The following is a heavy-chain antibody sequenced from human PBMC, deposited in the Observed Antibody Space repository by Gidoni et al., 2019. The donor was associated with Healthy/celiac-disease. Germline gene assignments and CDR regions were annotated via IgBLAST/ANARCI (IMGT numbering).Heavy chain of an antibody. V-gene: IGHV3-30*02. CDR2: IRYDGSNK. CDR3: AKDGGDHLDY. CDR1: GFTFSSYG. J-gene: IGHJ4*02. Sequence: QVQLVESGGGVVQPGGSLRLSCAASGFTFSSYGMHWVRQAPGKGLEWVAFIRYDGSNKYYADSVKGRFTISRDNSKNTLYLQMNSLRAEDTAVYYCAKDGGDHLDYWGQGTLVTVSS. D-gene: IGHD3-16*01.